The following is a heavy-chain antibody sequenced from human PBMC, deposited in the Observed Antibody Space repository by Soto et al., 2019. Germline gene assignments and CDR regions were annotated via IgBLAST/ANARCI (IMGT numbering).Heavy chain of an antibody. CDR2: ISGSGGST. D-gene: IGHD6-19*01. CDR1: GFTFSSYA. J-gene: IGHJ5*02. CDR3: AKDVTVAGLLGTDNWFDP. V-gene: IGHV3-23*01. Sequence: GGSLRLSCAASGFTFSSYAMSWVRQAPGKGLEWVSAISGSGGSTYYADSVKGRFTISRDNSKNTLYLQMNSLRAEDTAVYYCAKDVTVAGLLGTDNWFDPWGQGTLVTVSS.